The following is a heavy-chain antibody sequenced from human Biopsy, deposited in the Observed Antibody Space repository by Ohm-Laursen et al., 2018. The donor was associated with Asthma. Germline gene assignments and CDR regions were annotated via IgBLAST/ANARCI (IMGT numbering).Heavy chain of an antibody. V-gene: IGHV4-59*01. J-gene: IGHJ4*02. Sequence: SETLSLTCSVYGGSISSFYWSWIRQSPEKGLEWMGYVYWTGSTNYNPSLKSRITMSVDTSKNRMLLELTSVTAADTAIYYRVRAVRNEQWLAPFDYWGQGKPVTVSS. CDR2: VYWTGST. D-gene: IGHD6-19*01. CDR3: VRAVRNEQWLAPFDY. CDR1: GGSISSFY.